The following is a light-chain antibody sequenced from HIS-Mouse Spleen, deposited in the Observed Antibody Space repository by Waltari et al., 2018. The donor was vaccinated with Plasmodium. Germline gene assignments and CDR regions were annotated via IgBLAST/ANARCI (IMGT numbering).Light chain of an antibody. V-gene: IGLV3-19*01. CDR2: GKN. CDR3: NSRDSSGNHVV. J-gene: IGLJ2*01. Sequence: SSELTQDPAVSVALGQTVRITCQGDSLRRYSESWYQQKPGQAPVLVIYGKNNRPSGIPDRFSGSSSGNTASLTITGAQAEDEADYYCNSRDSSGNHVVFGGGTKLTVL. CDR1: SLRRYS.